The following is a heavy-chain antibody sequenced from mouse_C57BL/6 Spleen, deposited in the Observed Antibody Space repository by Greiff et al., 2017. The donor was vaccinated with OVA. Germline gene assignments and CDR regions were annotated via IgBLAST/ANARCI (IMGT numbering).Heavy chain of an antibody. Sequence: VQLKESGPELVKPGASVKISCKASGYSFTDYNMNWVKQSNGKSLEWIGVINPNYGTTSYNQKFKGKATLTVDQSSSTAYMQLNSLTSEDSAGYYCARRVYDSGYAMDYWGQGTSVTVSA. D-gene: IGHD1-1*01. J-gene: IGHJ4*01. CDR2: INPNYGTT. CDR1: GYSFTDYN. V-gene: IGHV1-39*01. CDR3: ARRVYDSGYAMDY.